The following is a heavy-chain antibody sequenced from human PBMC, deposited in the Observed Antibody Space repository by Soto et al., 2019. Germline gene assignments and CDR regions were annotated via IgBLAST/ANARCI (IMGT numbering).Heavy chain of an antibody. CDR3: ASPAGYSNYWFDP. Sequence: SSVKVSCQGSGYTFTSYAMHWVRQAPGQGLEWMGRIIPILGIANYAQKFQGRVTITADKSTSTAYMELSSLRSEDTAVYYCASPAGYSNYWFDPWGQGTLVTVSS. V-gene: IGHV1-69*04. CDR2: IIPILGIA. D-gene: IGHD4-4*01. CDR1: GYTFTSYA. J-gene: IGHJ5*02.